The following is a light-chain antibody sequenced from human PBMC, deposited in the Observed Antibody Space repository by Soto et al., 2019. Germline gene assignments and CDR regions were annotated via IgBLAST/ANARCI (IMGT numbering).Light chain of an antibody. CDR2: TTS. J-gene: IGKJ1*01. Sequence: DIQMTQSPSSVSASVGDSVTITCRASQGLSGWLAWYQQKPGKAPKLLISTTSTLQSGVPSRFRGSGSGTEFTLTISRLQPEDFATYYCQQGHSSPWTFGQGTKVEIK. CDR3: QQGHSSPWT. CDR1: QGLSGW. V-gene: IGKV1-12*01.